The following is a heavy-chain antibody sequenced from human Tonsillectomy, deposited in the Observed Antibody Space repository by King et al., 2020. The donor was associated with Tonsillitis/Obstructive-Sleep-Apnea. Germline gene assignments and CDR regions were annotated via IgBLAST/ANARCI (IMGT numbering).Heavy chain of an antibody. J-gene: IGHJ4*02. CDR2: IDHSGST. V-gene: IGHV4-59*01. Sequence: QLQESGPGLVKPSETLSLTCTVSGDSINNYAWTWIRQPPGKGLEWIGNIDHSGSTFYKPSLKSRVSMSLDRSQNQVSLKLTSMTAADTAVYYCARVVVGGISATFDYWGQGTLVTVSS. D-gene: IGHD1-26*01. CDR3: ARVVVGGISATFDY. CDR1: GDSINNYA.